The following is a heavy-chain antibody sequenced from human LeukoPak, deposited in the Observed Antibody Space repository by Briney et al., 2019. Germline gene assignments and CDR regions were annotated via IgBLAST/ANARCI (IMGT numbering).Heavy chain of an antibody. D-gene: IGHD2-2*02. Sequence: AGGSLRLSCAASGFTFSSYAMSWVRQAPGKGLEWVSSISGSGGSTYYVDSVKGRFTISRDNSKNTLYLQMNSLRAEDTAVYYCATPIVVVPAAIRGYAFDIWGQGTMVTVSS. CDR1: GFTFSSYA. CDR2: ISGSGGST. J-gene: IGHJ3*02. V-gene: IGHV3-23*01. CDR3: ATPIVVVPAAIRGYAFDI.